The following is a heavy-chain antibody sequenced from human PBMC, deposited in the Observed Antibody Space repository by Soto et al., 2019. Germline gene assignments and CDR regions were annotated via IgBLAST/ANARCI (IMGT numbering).Heavy chain of an antibody. Sequence: QVHLVESGGGVVQRWRSLRLSCSASAFTFSNYAMHWVRQAPGKGLEWVALISYDGNDKFYADSVKGRFTISRDNSQNILYLHMNSLTTDDPAVYYCARAGSSNWHRYYYYGMDLWGQGTTVTVSS. J-gene: IGHJ6*02. CDR1: AFTFSNYA. D-gene: IGHD4-4*01. V-gene: IGHV3-30-3*01. CDR3: ARAGSSNWHRYYYYGMDL. CDR2: ISYDGNDK.